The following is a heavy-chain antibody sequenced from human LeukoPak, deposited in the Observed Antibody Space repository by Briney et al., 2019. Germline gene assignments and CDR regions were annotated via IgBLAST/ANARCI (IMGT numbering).Heavy chain of an antibody. CDR1: GFIIRNYA. D-gene: IGHD3-9*01. CDR2: ITGSGDTT. V-gene: IGHV3-23*01. J-gene: IGHJ4*02. CDR3: AKWGDYDILTGYYVSDF. Sequence: GGSLRLTCAASGFIIRNYARSWVRQDPGKGLEWVSAITGSGDTTYYADSVKGRFTISRDNSKNTLYVEMNTLRAEDTAVYYCAKWGDYDILTGYYVSDFWGQGTLVTVSS.